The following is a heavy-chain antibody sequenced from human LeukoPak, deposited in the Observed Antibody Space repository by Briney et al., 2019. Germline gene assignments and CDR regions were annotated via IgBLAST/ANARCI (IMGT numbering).Heavy chain of an antibody. CDR3: ASCNDSSGYFAY. CDR2: VTTNTGNP. V-gene: IGHV7-4-1*02. Sequence: ASVKVSCTPSGYTFTDYAINWVRQAPGQGLEYMGWVTTNTGNPTYAQGFTGRFVFSSDSSVSTAYLQITSLKADDSAIYFCASCNDSSGYFAYWGQGTLVTVSS. CDR1: GYTFTDYA. J-gene: IGHJ4*02. D-gene: IGHD3-22*01.